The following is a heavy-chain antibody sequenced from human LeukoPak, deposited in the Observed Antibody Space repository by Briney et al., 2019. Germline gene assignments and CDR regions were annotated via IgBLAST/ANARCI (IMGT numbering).Heavy chain of an antibody. D-gene: IGHD2-2*01. Sequence: SQTLSLTCTVSGGSISSGDYYWSWIRQPPGKGLEWIGYIYYSGSTYYNPSLKSRVTISVDTSKNQFSLKLSSVTAADTSVYYCASRVVPAAIGAFDIWGQGTMVTVSS. J-gene: IGHJ3*02. CDR1: GGSISSGDYY. CDR2: IYYSGST. CDR3: ASRVVPAAIGAFDI. V-gene: IGHV4-30-4*08.